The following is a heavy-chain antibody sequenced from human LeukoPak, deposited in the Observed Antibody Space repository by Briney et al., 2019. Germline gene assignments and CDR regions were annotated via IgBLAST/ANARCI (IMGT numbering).Heavy chain of an antibody. Sequence: GGSLRLSCAASGFTFSSYDMHWVRQAPGKGLEWVAFIRYDGSNKYYADSVKGRFTISRDNSKNTLYLQMNSLRAEDTAVYYCARYYYDSSGYLDYWGQGTLVTVSS. CDR1: GFTFSSYD. J-gene: IGHJ4*02. CDR3: ARYYYDSSGYLDY. D-gene: IGHD3-22*01. V-gene: IGHV3-30*02. CDR2: IRYDGSNK.